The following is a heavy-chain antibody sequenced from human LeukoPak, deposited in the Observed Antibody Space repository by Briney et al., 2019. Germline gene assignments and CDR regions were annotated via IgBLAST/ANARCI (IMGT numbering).Heavy chain of an antibody. D-gene: IGHD2-2*01. Sequence: PSETLSLTCTVSGGSISSYYWSWIRQPAGKGLEWIGRIYTSGSTNYNPSPKSRVTISVDTSKNQFSLKLRSVTAADTAVYYCARGGRGVPTARRFKFGDCFDPWGPGTLVTASS. CDR2: IYTSGST. CDR3: ARGGRGVPTARRFKFGDCFDP. J-gene: IGHJ5*02. V-gene: IGHV4-4*07. CDR1: GGSISSYY.